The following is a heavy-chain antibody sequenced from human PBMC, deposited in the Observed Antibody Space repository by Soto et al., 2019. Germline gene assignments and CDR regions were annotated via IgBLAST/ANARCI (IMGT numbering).Heavy chain of an antibody. CDR3: ARINYGSGSGFDY. Sequence: SETLSLTCTVSGGSISSYYWSWIRQPPGKGLEWIGYIYYSGSTNYNPSHKSRVTISVDTSKNQFSLKLSSVTAADTAVYYRARINYGSGSGFDYWGQGTLVTVSS. D-gene: IGHD3-10*01. CDR2: IYYSGST. J-gene: IGHJ4*02. V-gene: IGHV4-59*08. CDR1: GGSISSYY.